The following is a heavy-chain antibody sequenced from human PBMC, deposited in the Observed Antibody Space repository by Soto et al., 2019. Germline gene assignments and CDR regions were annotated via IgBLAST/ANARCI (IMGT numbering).Heavy chain of an antibody. Sequence: GASVKVSCKASGYTFTSHDINWVRQATGQGLEWMGWMNPNSGNTGYAQKFQGRVTMTRNTSISTAYMELSSLRSEDTAVYYCARVSSSITIFGVVTTRAPAYWGQGTLVTVSS. D-gene: IGHD3-3*01. CDR1: GYTFTSHD. CDR2: MNPNSGNT. V-gene: IGHV1-8*01. CDR3: ARVSSSITIFGVVTTRAPAY. J-gene: IGHJ4*02.